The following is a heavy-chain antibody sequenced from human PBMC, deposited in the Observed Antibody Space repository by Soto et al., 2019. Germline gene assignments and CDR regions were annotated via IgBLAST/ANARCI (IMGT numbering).Heavy chain of an antibody. CDR1: GFTFTSYW. D-gene: IGHD3-22*01. J-gene: IGHJ4*02. V-gene: IGHV3-7*03. Sequence: PGGSLRLSCAASGFTFTSYWMSWVRQAPGKGLEWVANIKQDGSEKYYVDSVKGRFIISRDNAKNSLYLQMNSLRAEDTAVYYCARDRGYYDSNALHYWGQGTLVTVSS. CDR3: ARDRGYYDSNALHY. CDR2: IKQDGSEK.